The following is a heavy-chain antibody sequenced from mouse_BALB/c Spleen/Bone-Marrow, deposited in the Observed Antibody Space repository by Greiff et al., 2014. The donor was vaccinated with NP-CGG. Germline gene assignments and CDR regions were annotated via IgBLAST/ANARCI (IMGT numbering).Heavy chain of an antibody. Sequence: DVKLVESGGGLVQPGGSRKLSCAASGFTFSSFGMHWVRQAPEKGLEWVAYISSGSSAIFCADTVKGRFTISRDNPKNTLFLQMTSLRSEDTAMYYCTRGGNWDDFDVWGAGTTVTVSS. J-gene: IGHJ1*01. V-gene: IGHV5-17*02. D-gene: IGHD4-1*01. CDR2: ISSGSSAI. CDR1: GFTFSSFG. CDR3: TRGGNWDDFDV.